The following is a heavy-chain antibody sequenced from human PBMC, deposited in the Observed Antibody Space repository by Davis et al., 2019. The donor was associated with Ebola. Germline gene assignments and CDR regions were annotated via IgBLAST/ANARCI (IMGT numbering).Heavy chain of an antibody. CDR1: GGSLSGYY. CDR3: ARDNYFDSRGYYRLDF. CDR2: INHSGRT. Sequence: PSETLSLTCAVYGGSLSGYYWTWTRQSPGKGLEWIGEINHSGRTNYNPSLKSRVTISLDTSKNQFSLKLSSVTAADTAVYYCARDNYFDSRGYYRLDFWGQGLLVIVSS. J-gene: IGHJ4*02. D-gene: IGHD3-22*01. V-gene: IGHV4-34*01.